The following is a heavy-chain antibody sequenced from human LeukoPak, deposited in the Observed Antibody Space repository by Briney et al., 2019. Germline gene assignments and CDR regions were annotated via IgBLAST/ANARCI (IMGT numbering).Heavy chain of an antibody. D-gene: IGHD3-22*01. J-gene: IGHJ4*02. CDR1: GYSLSSGYY. CDR2: IYHTGNT. CDR3: ARVTMIVDSPDYFDY. Sequence: SETLSLTCTVSGYSLSSGYYWGWIRQPPGQGLEWIGSIYHTGNTYYNPSLKSRVTISVATSKNQFSLKLTSVTAADTALYYCARVTMIVDSPDYFDYWGQGTLVIVSS. V-gene: IGHV4-38-2*02.